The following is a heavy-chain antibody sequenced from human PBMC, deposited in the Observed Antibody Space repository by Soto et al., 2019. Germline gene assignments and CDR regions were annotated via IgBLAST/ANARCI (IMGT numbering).Heavy chain of an antibody. J-gene: IGHJ6*02. V-gene: IGHV1-18*01. CDR1: GYTFTSYG. D-gene: IGHD6-13*01. CDR3: ARATGPAKQLVYYYYYGMDV. Sequence: GASVKVSCKASGYTFTSYGISWVRQAPGQGLEWMGWISAYNGNTNYAQKLQGRVTMTTDTSTSTAYMELRSLRSDDTAVYYCARATGPAKQLVYYYYYGMDVWGQGTAVTVSS. CDR2: ISAYNGNT.